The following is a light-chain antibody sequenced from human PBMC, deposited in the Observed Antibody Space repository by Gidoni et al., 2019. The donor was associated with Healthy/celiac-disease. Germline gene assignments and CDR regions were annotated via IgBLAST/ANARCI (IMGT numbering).Light chain of an antibody. J-gene: IGKJ1*01. CDR3: QQRSNWPT. V-gene: IGKV3-11*01. Sequence: ELVMTQSPATLSLSPGERATLSCRASQSVSSYLAWYQQKPGQAPMLLIDDASNRATGIPARFSGSGSGTFFTLTSSSLAPEDFAVYYCQQRSNWPTFGQGTKVEIK. CDR2: DAS. CDR1: QSVSSY.